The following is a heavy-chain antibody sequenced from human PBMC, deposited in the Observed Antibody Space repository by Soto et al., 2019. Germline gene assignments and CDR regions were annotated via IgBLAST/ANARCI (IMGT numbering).Heavy chain of an antibody. D-gene: IGHD6-6*01. CDR1: GFTFSSYA. J-gene: IGHJ5*02. CDR2: ISGSGGST. CDR3: ALRGSSSSVVFFVEA. V-gene: IGHV3-23*01. Sequence: EVQLLESGGGLVQPGGSLRLSCAASGFTFSSYAMSWVRQAPGKGLEWVSAISGSGGSTYYADSVKGRFTISRDNSKNTLYLQMYSLRAEDTAVYYCALRGSSSSVVFFVEAWGQGTLVTVSS.